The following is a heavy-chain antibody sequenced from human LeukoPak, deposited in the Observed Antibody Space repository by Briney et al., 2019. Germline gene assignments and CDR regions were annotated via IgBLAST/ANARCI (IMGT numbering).Heavy chain of an antibody. CDR2: IYYSGST. D-gene: IGHD2-8*01. J-gene: IGHJ6*03. V-gene: IGHV4-59*01. CDR3: ARDRDCTNGVCYGDYYYMDG. Sequence: PSETLSLTCTVSGGSISSFYWSWIRQTPGKGLEWIGYIYYSGSTNYTTSLTRRVAISVDTAKNQFSLKLSSVTAADTAVYYCARDRDCTNGVCYGDYYYMDGWGEGTTVTVSS. CDR1: GGSISSFY.